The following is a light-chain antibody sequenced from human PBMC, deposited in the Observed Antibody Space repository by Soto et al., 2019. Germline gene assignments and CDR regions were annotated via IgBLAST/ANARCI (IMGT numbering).Light chain of an antibody. V-gene: IGKV1-5*03. CDR1: HTISTL. J-gene: IGKJ1*01. Sequence: DIQMTQSPSTLSASVGDRVTITCRASHTISTLLAWYQQRPGKAPNLLLYKASSLESGVPSRFSGSGSGTEFTLTISSLQPDDFATDFCQQYSTYPWTFGQGTKVEVK. CDR3: QQYSTYPWT. CDR2: KAS.